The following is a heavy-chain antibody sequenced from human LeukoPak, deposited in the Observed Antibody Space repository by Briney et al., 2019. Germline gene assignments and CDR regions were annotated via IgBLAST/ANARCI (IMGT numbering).Heavy chain of an antibody. J-gene: IGHJ6*03. V-gene: IGHV3-30*02. CDR2: IWSDGSEK. D-gene: IGHD2-15*01. Sequence: GGSLRLSCAASGFTFSNYGKHWVRQAPGKGLEWVALIWSDGSEKYYADSVKGRFTISRDNSKNTLYLQMNTLRAEDTAVYYCAKDRGGDCSGGRCYYYYYYMDVWGKGTTVTVSS. CDR3: AKDRGGDCSGGRCYYYYYYMDV. CDR1: GFTFSNYG.